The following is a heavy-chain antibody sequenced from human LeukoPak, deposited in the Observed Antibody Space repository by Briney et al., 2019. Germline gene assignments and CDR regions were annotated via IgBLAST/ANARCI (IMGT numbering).Heavy chain of an antibody. CDR2: IYYSGST. J-gene: IGHJ3*02. V-gene: IGHV4-39*01. CDR3: ARQRAEWLVDAFDI. CDR1: GGSISSSSYY. Sequence: PSETLSLTCTVSGGSISSSSYYWGWIRQPPGKGLEWIGSIYYSGSTYYNPSLKSRVTISVDTSKNQFSLKLSSVTAADTAVYYCARQRAEWLVDAFDIWGQGTMVTVSS. D-gene: IGHD3-3*01.